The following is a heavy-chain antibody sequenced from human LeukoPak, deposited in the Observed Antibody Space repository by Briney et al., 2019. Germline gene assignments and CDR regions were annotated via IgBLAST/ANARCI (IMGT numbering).Heavy chain of an antibody. CDR3: AREVGDFWSGYFDY. Sequence: ASVKVSCKASGGTFSSYAISWVRQAPGQGLEWMGGIIPIFGTANYAQKFQGRVTITTDESTSTACMELSSLRSEGTAVYYCAREVGDFWSGYFDYWGQGTLVTVSS. CDR1: GGTFSSYA. D-gene: IGHD3-3*01. J-gene: IGHJ4*02. V-gene: IGHV1-69*05. CDR2: IIPIFGTA.